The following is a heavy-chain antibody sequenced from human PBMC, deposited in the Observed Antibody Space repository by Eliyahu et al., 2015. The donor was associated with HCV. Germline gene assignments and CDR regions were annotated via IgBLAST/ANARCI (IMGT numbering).Heavy chain of an antibody. CDR1: GGXFXSXA. CDR2: IIPIFGTA. J-gene: IGHJ6*02. D-gene: IGHD2-2*01. V-gene: IGHV1-69*01. Sequence: QVQLVQSGAEVKKPGSSVKVSCKASGGXFXSXAIXWVRXAPGPGLGWMGGIIPIFGTANYXQKFQGRVTITADESTSTAYMELSSLRSEDTAVYYCARDCSSTSCPIHQHYYYYGMDVWGQGTTVTVSS. CDR3: ARDCSSTSCPIHQHYYYYGMDV.